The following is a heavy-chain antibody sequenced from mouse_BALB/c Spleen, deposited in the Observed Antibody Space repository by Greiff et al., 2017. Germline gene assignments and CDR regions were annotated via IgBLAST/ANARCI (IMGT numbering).Heavy chain of an antibody. J-gene: IGHJ4*01. CDR3: ARQRGYGNHAMDY. V-gene: IGHV5-6-2*01. D-gene: IGHD2-10*02. Sequence: EVKLMESGGGLVKLGGSLKLSCAASGFTFSSYYMSWVRQTPEKRLELVAAINSNGGSTYYPDTVKGRFTISRDNAKNTLYLQMSSLKSEDTALYYCARQRGYGNHAMDYWGQGTSVTVSS. CDR2: INSNGGST. CDR1: GFTFSSYY.